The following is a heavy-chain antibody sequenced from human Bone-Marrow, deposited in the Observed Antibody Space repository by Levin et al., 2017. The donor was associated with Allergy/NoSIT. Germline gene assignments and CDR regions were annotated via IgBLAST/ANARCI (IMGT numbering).Heavy chain of an antibody. J-gene: IGHJ5*02. CDR2: ISSSSSTI. V-gene: IGHV3-48*02. CDR1: GFTFSSYS. Sequence: GGSLRLSCAASGFTFSSYSMNWVRQAPGKGLEWVSYISSSSSTIYYADSVKGRFTISRDNAKNSLYLQMNSLRDEDTAVYYCARDQCSSTSCHNWFDPWGQGTLVTVSS. CDR3: ARDQCSSTSCHNWFDP. D-gene: IGHD2-2*01.